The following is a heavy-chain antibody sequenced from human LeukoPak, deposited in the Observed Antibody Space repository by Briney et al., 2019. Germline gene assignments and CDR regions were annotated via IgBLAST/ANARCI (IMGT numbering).Heavy chain of an antibody. D-gene: IGHD3-22*01. CDR2: IYYSGST. V-gene: IGHV4-59*08. J-gene: IGHJ4*02. CDR3: ARQGRSSSGYYVFFDY. CDR1: GGSISSYY. Sequence: PSGTLSLTCTVSGGSISSYYWSWIRQPPGKGLEWIGYIYYSGSTNYNPSLKSRVTISVDTSKNQFSLKLSSVTAADTAVYYCARQGRSSSGYYVFFDYWGQGTLVTVSS.